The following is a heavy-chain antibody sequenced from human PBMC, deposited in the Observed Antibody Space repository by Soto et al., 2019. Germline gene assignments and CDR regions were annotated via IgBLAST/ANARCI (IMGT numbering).Heavy chain of an antibody. CDR3: AKDIGGYDILTGYSPRIDY. D-gene: IGHD3-9*01. CDR2: ISYDGSNK. V-gene: IGHV3-30*18. Sequence: GGSLRLSCAASGFTFSSYGMHWVRQAPGKGLEWVAVISYDGSNKYYADSVKGRFTISRDNSKNTLYLQMNSLRAEDTAVYYCAKDIGGYDILTGYSPRIDYWGQGTLVTVSS. CDR1: GFTFSSYG. J-gene: IGHJ4*02.